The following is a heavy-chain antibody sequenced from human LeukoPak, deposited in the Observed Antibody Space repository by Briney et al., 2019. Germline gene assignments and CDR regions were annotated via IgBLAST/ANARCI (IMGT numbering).Heavy chain of an antibody. CDR3: ARGRRDGYNYPDY. J-gene: IGHJ4*02. V-gene: IGHV4-59*01. CDR2: IYYSGST. Sequence: SETLSLTCTVPGGSISSYYWSWIRQPPGKGLEWIGYIYYSGSTNYNPSLKSRVTISVDTSKNQFSLKLSSVTAADTAVYYCARGRRDGYNYPDYWGQGTLVTVSS. D-gene: IGHD5-24*01. CDR1: GGSISSYY.